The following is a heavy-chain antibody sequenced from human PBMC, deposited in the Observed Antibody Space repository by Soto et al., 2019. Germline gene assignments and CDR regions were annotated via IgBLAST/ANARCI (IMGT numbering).Heavy chain of an antibody. J-gene: IGHJ3*02. D-gene: IGHD2-21*01. CDR2: ISSSSSTI. V-gene: IGHV3-48*01. CDR3: ARPEYCGGDCYSGAFDI. CDR1: GFTFSSYS. Sequence: EVQLVESGGGLVQPGGSLRLSCAASGFTFSSYSMNWVRQAPGKGLEWVSYISSSSSTIYYADSVKGRFTISRDNAKNSLYLQMNSRRAEDTAVYYCARPEYCGGDCYSGAFDIWGQGTMVTVSS.